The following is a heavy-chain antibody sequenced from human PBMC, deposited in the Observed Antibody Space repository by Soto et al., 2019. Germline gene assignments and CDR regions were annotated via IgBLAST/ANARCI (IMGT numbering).Heavy chain of an antibody. V-gene: IGHV3-11*01. J-gene: IGHJ6*02. CDR3: ARDQGNYDILTGPLPYYYGMDV. CDR1: GFTFSDYY. CDR2: ISSSGSTI. Sequence: SLRLSCAAFGFTFSDYYISWIRQAPGKGLEWVSYISSSGSTIYYADSVKGRFTISRDNAKNSLYLQMNSLRAEDTAVYYCARDQGNYDILTGPLPYYYGMDVWGQGTTVTVSS. D-gene: IGHD3-9*01.